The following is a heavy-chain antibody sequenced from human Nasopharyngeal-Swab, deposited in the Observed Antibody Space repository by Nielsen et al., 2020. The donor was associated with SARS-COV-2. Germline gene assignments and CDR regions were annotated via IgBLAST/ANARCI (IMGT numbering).Heavy chain of an antibody. J-gene: IGHJ3*02. V-gene: IGHV1-8*01. D-gene: IGHD6-19*01. CDR2: MNPNSGNT. CDR3: ARRVAGSRRAFDI. Sequence: WVRQAPGQGLEWMGWMNPNSGNTGYAQKFQGRVTMTRNTSISTAHMELSSLRSEGTAVYYCARRVAGSRRAFDIWGQGTMVTVSS.